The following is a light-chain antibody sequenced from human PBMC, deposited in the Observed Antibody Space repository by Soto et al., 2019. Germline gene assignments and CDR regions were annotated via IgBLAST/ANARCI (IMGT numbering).Light chain of an antibody. CDR2: YVS. CDR1: NIGSKS. CDR3: QVWDSSSDSYV. V-gene: IGLV3-21*04. J-gene: IGLJ1*01. Sequence: SYELTQPPSVSVAPGKTARITCGGNNIGSKSVHWYQQKPGQAPVLVIYYVSDRPSGIPERFSGSNSGNTATLTISRVEAGDEADYYCQVWDSSSDSYVFGTGTKVTVL.